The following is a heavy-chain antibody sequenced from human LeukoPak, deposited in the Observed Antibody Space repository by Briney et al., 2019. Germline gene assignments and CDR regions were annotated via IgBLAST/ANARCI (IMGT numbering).Heavy chain of an antibody. V-gene: IGHV3-23*01. D-gene: IGHD6-13*01. CDR2: ISGSGGST. J-gene: IGHJ5*02. CDR1: GFTFSSYA. Sequence: GGSLRLSCAASGFTFSSYAMSWVRQAPGKGLEWVSAISGSGGSTYYADSVKGRFTISRDNSKNTLYLQMNSLRAEDTALYYCAKEGSSWLDHNNWFDPWGQGTLVTVSS. CDR3: AKEGSSWLDHNNWFDP.